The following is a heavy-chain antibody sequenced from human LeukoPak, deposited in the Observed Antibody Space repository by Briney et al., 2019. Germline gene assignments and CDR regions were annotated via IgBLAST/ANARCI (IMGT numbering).Heavy chain of an antibody. Sequence: PSETLSLTCAVYGGSFGGYYWSWIRQPPGKGLEWIGEINHSGSTNYNPSLKSRVTISVDTSKNQFSLKLSSVTAADTAVYYCARGAYRITISWAFFDYWGQGTLVTVSS. CDR2: INHSGST. D-gene: IGHD3-3*01. CDR3: ARGAYRITISWAFFDY. J-gene: IGHJ4*02. CDR1: GGSFGGYY. V-gene: IGHV4-34*01.